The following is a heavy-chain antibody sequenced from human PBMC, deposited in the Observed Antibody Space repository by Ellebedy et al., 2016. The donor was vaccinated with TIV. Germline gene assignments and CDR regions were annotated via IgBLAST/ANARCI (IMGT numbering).Heavy chain of an antibody. CDR3: ARAETGYCSSASCYLNLDS. D-gene: IGHD2-2*01. Sequence: LSLTXXASGFTFRSYAMNWVRQAPGKGLEWVSSISDSSTYIHYADSMRGRFTISRDNTKYSLYLQMNSLRAEDTAVYYCARAETGYCSSASCYLNLDSWGQGTLVTVSS. CDR2: ISDSSTYI. J-gene: IGHJ4*02. V-gene: IGHV3-21*01. CDR1: GFTFRSYA.